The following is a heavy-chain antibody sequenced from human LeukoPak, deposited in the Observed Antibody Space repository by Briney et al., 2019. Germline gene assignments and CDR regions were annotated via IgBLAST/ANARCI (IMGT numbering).Heavy chain of an antibody. J-gene: IGHJ5*02. V-gene: IGHV7-4-1*02. CDR2: INTNSGTP. D-gene: IGHD2-15*01. CDR1: GYSFTNYA. CDR3: ARVPFVVMGVTGNWFDP. Sequence: ASAKVSCKASGYSFTNYALNWVRQAPGQGLEWMGWINTNSGTPTYAQGFTGRFVFSLDTSVNTAYLQISSLKAEDTAVYYCARVPFVVMGVTGNWFDPWGQGTLVTVSS.